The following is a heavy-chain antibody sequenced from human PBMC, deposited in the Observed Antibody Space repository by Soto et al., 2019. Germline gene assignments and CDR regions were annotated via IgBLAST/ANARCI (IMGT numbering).Heavy chain of an antibody. V-gene: IGHV3-30*18. CDR1: GFTFSSYG. D-gene: IGHD3-3*01. Sequence: GGSLRLSCAASGFTFSSYGMHRVRQAPGKGLEWVAIISYDGSTKNYADSVKGRFTISRDNSKNTLYLQMNSLRGEDTAVYYCAKDGSYDFWSGPRGDGMDVWCQGTTVTVSS. CDR2: ISYDGSTK. CDR3: AKDGSYDFWSGPRGDGMDV. J-gene: IGHJ6*02.